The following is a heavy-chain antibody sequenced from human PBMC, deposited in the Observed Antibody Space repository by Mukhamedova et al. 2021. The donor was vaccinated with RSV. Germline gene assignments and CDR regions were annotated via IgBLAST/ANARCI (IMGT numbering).Heavy chain of an antibody. CDR3: ARERYCSSTSCYDAFDI. V-gene: IGHV4-34*01. D-gene: IGHD2-2*01. J-gene: IGHJ3*02. CDR2: INHSGST. Sequence: GKGLEWIGEINHSGSTNYIPSLKSRVTISVDTSKNQFSLKLSSVTAADTAVYYCARERYCSSTSCYDAFDIWGQGTMVTVPS.